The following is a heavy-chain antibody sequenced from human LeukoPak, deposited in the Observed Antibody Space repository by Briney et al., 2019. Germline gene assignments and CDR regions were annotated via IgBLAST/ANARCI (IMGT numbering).Heavy chain of an antibody. V-gene: IGHV4-4*07. D-gene: IGHD3-10*01. J-gene: IGHJ5*02. CDR1: GGSIHSY. Sequence: PSETLSLTCTVCGGSIHSYWSWIRQPAGKGLEWIGRISGSGTITYNPALQSRLTISIDTSKNQFSLKLTSVTAADTAVYYCARDSGTTGEVKFDPWGQGTLVTVSS. CDR3: ARDSGTTGEVKFDP. CDR2: ISGSGTI.